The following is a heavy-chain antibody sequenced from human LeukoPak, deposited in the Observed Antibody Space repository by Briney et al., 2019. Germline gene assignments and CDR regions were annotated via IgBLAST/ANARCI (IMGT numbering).Heavy chain of an antibody. CDR2: ISSSGNT. Sequence: GGSLRLSCAASGLTFSRSAMTWVRQTPGKGLDWVSSISSSGNTYYSDSVKGRFTISRDNSKNMLYLQMNSLRAEDTAVYYCVKGRISEDGLDFWGQGTLVTVSS. CDR1: GLTFSRSA. D-gene: IGHD6-13*01. J-gene: IGHJ4*02. V-gene: IGHV3-23*01. CDR3: VKGRISEDGLDF.